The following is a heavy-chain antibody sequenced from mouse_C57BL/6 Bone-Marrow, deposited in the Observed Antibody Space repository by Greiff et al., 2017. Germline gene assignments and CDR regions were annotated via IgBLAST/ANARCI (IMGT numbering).Heavy chain of an antibody. D-gene: IGHD2-4*01. J-gene: IGHJ2*01. CDR3: ARQDYDYDDGAYYFDY. V-gene: IGHV5-17*01. CDR2: ISSGSSTT. Sequence: EVHLVESGGGLVKPGGSLKLSCAASGFTFSDYGMHWVRQAPEKGLEWVAYISSGSSTTYYADTVKGRFTISRDNAKNTLFLQMTSLRSEDTAMYYCARQDYDYDDGAYYFDYWGQGTTLTVSS. CDR1: GFTFSDYG.